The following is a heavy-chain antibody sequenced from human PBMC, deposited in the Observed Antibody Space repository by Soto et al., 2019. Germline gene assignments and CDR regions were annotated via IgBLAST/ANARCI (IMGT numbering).Heavy chain of an antibody. V-gene: IGHV4-39*01. J-gene: IGHJ4*02. CDR3: ARHPTYYYDSSGYYPTLDY. CDR1: GGSISSSSYY. Sequence: SETLSLTCTVSGGSISSSSYYWGWIRQPPGKGLEWIGSIYYSGSTYYNPSLKSRVTTSVDTSKNQFSLKLSSVTAADTAVYYCARHPTYYYDSSGYYPTLDYWGQGTLVTVS. D-gene: IGHD3-22*01. CDR2: IYYSGST.